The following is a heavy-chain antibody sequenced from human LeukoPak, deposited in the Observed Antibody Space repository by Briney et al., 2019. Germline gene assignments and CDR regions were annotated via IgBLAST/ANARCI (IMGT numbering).Heavy chain of an antibody. CDR2: IKQDGSEK. J-gene: IGHJ3*02. Sequence: GGSLRLSCAASGFTFSSYWMSWVRQAPGKGLEWVANIKQDGSEKYYVDSVKGRFTISRDNAKNSLYLQMNSLRAEDTAVYYCARDFSTSMAYAFDIWGQGTMVTVSS. CDR1: GFTFSSYW. D-gene: IGHD5-24*01. V-gene: IGHV3-7*01. CDR3: ARDFSTSMAYAFDI.